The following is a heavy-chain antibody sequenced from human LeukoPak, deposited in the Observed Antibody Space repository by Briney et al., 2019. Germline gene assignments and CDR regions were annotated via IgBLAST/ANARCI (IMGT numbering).Heavy chain of an antibody. J-gene: IGHJ4*02. CDR2: INPSGGST. CDR1: GYPFTSYY. CDR3: AKSYGDFDY. D-gene: IGHD4-17*01. V-gene: IGHV1-46*01. Sequence: ASVKVSCKASGYPFTSYYMHWVRQAPGQGLEWMGIINPSGGSTSYAQKFQGRVTMTRDTSTGTVYMELSSLRSEDTAVYYCAKSYGDFDYWGQGTLVTVSS.